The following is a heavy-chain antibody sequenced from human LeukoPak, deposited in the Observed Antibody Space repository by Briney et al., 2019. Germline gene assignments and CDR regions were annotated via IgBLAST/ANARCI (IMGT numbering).Heavy chain of an antibody. J-gene: IGHJ4*02. V-gene: IGHV3-48*03. CDR3: ARASPQKLGYFDY. Sequence: PGGSLRLSCVASGFTLSTYEMDWVRQAPGKGLEWVSYISGSGGTTYYADSVQGRFTISRDNTKNSLYLEMNSLRAEDTAVYYCARASPQKLGYFDYWGQGTLVTVSS. CDR2: ISGSGGTT. D-gene: IGHD3-16*01. CDR1: GFTLSTYE.